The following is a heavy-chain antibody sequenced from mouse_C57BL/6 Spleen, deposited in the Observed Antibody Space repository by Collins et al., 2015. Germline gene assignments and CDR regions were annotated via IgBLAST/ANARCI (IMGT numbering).Heavy chain of an antibody. CDR2: IYIGNGYT. Sequence: EVQLQQSGAELVRPGSSVKMSCKTSGYTFTSYGINWVKQGPGQGLEWIGYIYIGNGYTEYNEKFKGKATLTSDTSSSTAYMQLSSLTSEDSAIYFCAIYYYGSRRRYFDVWGTGTTVTVSS. J-gene: IGHJ1*03. V-gene: IGHV1-58*01. CDR3: AIYYYGSRRRYFDV. D-gene: IGHD1-1*01. CDR1: GYTFTSYG.